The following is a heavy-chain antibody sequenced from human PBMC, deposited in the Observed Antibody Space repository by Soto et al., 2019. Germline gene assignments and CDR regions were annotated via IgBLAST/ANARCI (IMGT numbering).Heavy chain of an antibody. CDR3: ARVPIDTYMIYWSDP. Sequence: KTSETLSLTCTVSGDSVGSGDYYWTWIRQPPGKGLEWVGHIYFSGRTNYIPSLESRVTISLDTSKNQFSLKLTSVTAADTAVYYCARVPIDTYMIYWSDPWGQGTLVTVSS. V-gene: IGHV4-61*08. CDR2: IYFSGRT. D-gene: IGHD3-16*01. J-gene: IGHJ5*02. CDR1: GDSVGSGDYY.